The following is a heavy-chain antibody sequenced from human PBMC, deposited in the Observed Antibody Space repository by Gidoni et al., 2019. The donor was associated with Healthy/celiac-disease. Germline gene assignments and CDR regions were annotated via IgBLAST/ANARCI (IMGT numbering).Heavy chain of an antibody. J-gene: IGHJ4*02. CDR3: AREERASIAVAGYYFDY. CDR2: IYYSGST. Sequence: SGGSVSSGSYYWSWIRQPPGKGPEWIGYIYYSGSTNYNPSLKSRVTISVDTSKNQFSLKLSSVTAADTAVYYCAREERASIAVAGYYFDYWGQGTLVTVSS. D-gene: IGHD6-19*01. CDR1: GGSVSSGSYY. V-gene: IGHV4-61*01.